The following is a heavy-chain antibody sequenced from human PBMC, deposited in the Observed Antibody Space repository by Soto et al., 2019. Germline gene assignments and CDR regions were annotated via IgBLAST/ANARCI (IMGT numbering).Heavy chain of an antibody. CDR2: IDPSDSYT. CDR3: ARLAGFPGAAAGLYYYYGMDV. Sequence: EVQLVQSGAEVKKPGESLRISCKGSGYSFTSYWISWVRQMPGKGLEWMGRIDPSDSYTNYSPSFQGHVTISADKSISTAYLQWSSLKASDTAMYYCARLAGFPGAAAGLYYYYGMDVWGQGTTVTVSS. J-gene: IGHJ6*02. CDR1: GYSFTSYW. D-gene: IGHD6-13*01. V-gene: IGHV5-10-1*03.